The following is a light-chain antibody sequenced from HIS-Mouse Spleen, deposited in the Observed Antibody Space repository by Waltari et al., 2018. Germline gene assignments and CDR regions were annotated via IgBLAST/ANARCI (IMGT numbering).Light chain of an antibody. CDR3: CSYAGSYTWV. CDR1: SSDVGCYNY. J-gene: IGLJ3*02. V-gene: IGLV2-11*01. CDR2: DVS. Sequence: QSALTQPRSVSGSPGQSVTISCTGTSSDVGCYNYVSWYQQHPGKAPQLMIYDVSKRPSGVPDRFSGSKSGNTASLTISGLQAEDEADYYCCSYAGSYTWVFGGGTKLTVL.